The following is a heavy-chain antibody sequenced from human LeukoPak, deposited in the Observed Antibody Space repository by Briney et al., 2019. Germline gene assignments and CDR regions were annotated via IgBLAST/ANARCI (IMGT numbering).Heavy chain of an antibody. CDR2: KKQDGSEK. V-gene: IGHV3-7*01. J-gene: IGHJ4*02. CDR1: GFTFTSHW. D-gene: IGHD6-19*01. CDR3: ARGHSSGWRISTRPLDY. Sequence: GGSLRLACAAYGFTFTSHWMSWVRQAPGKGLEWLSNKKQDGSEKYYVDSVKGRFTISRDNAKNSLYLEMNSLRAEDTAVYYCARGHSSGWRISTRPLDYWGQGTLVTVSS.